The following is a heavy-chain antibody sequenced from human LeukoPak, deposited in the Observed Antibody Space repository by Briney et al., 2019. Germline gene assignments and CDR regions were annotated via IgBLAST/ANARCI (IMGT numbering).Heavy chain of an antibody. Sequence: ASVKVSCKASGYTFTSYGISWVRQALGQGLEWMGWISAYNGNTNYAQKLQGRVTMTTDTSTSTAYMELRSLRSDDTAVYYCARDPKIQLTGRGFDYWGQGTLVTVSS. V-gene: IGHV1-18*01. D-gene: IGHD5-18*01. CDR1: GYTFTSYG. J-gene: IGHJ4*02. CDR2: ISAYNGNT. CDR3: ARDPKIQLTGRGFDY.